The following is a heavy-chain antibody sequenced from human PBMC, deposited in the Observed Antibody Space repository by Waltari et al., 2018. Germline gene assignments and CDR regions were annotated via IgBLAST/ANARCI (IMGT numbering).Heavy chain of an antibody. D-gene: IGHD2-15*01. V-gene: IGHV4-39*07. J-gene: IGHJ4*02. CDR3: AREGNGGNSGRDY. CDR1: GGSISSSSYY. CDR2: IYYSGST. Sequence: QLQLQESGPRLVKPSETLSLTCTVSGGSISSSSYYWGWISQPPGKGLEWIGSIYYSGSTYYNPSLKSRVTISVDTSKNQFSLKLSSVTAADTAVYYCAREGNGGNSGRDYWGQGTLVTVSS.